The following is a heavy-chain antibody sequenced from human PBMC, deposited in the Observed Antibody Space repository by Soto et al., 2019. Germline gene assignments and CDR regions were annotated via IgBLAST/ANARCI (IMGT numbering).Heavy chain of an antibody. J-gene: IGHJ6*03. CDR1: GFTFSSYA. CDR2: ISGSGGST. D-gene: IGHD3-3*01. Sequence: GSLRLSCAASGFTFSSYAMSWVRQAPGKGLEWVSAISGSGGSTYYADSVKGRFTISRDNSKNTLYLQMNSLRAEDTAVYYCAKGGVRFLEWYYYYYMDGRGKRTTVTVSS. CDR3: AKGGVRFLEWYYYYYMDG. V-gene: IGHV3-23*01.